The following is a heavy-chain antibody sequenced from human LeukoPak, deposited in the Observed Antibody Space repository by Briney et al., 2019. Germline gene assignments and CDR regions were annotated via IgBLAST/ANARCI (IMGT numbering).Heavy chain of an antibody. CDR1: GYSFTSYW. CDR3: TRPPSYFDLWFDP. V-gene: IGHV5-51*01. J-gene: IGHJ5*02. Sequence: GESLKISCKGSGYSFTSYWIGWVRQMPGKGLEWMGIIYPGDSDTRYSPSFQGQVTISADKSISTAYLQWSSLKASDTAMYYCTRPPSYFDLWFDPWGQGTLVTVSS. CDR2: IYPGDSDT. D-gene: IGHD2-21*01.